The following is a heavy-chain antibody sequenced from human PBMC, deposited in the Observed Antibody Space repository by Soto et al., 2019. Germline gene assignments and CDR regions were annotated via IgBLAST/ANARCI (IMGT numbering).Heavy chain of an antibody. Sequence: PSETLSLTCTVSGGSISSGGYYWSWIRQHPGKGLEWIGYIYYSGSTYYNLSLKSRVTISVDTSKNQFSLKLSSVTAADTAVYYCARIQRVGVTDAVENENWFDPWGQGTLVTVSS. CDR1: GGSISSGGYY. V-gene: IGHV4-31*03. CDR2: IYYSGST. J-gene: IGHJ5*02. CDR3: ARIQRVGVTDAVENENWFDP. D-gene: IGHD1-26*01.